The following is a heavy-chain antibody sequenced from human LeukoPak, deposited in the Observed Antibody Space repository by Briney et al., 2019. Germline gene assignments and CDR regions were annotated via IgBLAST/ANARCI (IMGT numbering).Heavy chain of an antibody. J-gene: IGHJ3*02. V-gene: IGHV4-39*07. CDR2: IYYSGST. CDR1: GGSISSSSYY. D-gene: IGHD3-10*01. CDR3: ARSMTQLFWGSHLWFGELHDAFDI. Sequence: SETLSLTCTVSGGSISSSSYYWGWIRQPPGKGLEWIGSIYYSGSTYYNPSLKSRVTISVDTSKNQFSLKLSSVTAADTAVYYCARSMTQLFWGSHLWFGELHDAFDIWGQGTMVTVSS.